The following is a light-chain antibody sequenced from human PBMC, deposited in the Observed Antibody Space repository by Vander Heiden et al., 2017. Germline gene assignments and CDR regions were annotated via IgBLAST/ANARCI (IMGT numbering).Light chain of an antibody. CDR1: ALPKQY. CDR2: KDS. V-gene: IGLV3-25*03. J-gene: IGLJ2*01. Sequence: SYELTQPPSVSASPGQTARITCPGDALPKQYASWYQQKPGQAPVLVMYKDSEGSSGIPDRFSGSSSGTTVTLTISGVQAEDEADYYCQSADSSGADVVFDGGTKLTVL. CDR3: QSADSSGADVV.